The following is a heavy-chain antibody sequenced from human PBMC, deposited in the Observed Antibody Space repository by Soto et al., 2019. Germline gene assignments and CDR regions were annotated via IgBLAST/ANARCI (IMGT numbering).Heavy chain of an antibody. CDR2: INAGNGNT. V-gene: IGHV1-3*01. CDR3: ARLDLRGYYYDSSGYFYYYGMDV. Sequence: ASVKVSCKASGYTFTSYAMHWVRQAPGQRLEWMGWINAGNGNTKYSQKFQGRVTITRDTSASTAYMELSSLRSEDTAVYYCARLDLRGYYYDSSGYFYYYGMDVWGQGTTVTVP. CDR1: GYTFTSYA. D-gene: IGHD3-22*01. J-gene: IGHJ6*02.